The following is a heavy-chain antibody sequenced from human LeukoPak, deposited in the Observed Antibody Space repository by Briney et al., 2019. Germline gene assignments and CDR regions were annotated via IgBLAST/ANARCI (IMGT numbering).Heavy chain of an antibody. V-gene: IGHV4-38-2*02. Sequence: PSETLSLTCTVSGYSISSGYFWSWIRQPPGKGLEWIGRIYTSGSTNYNPSLKSRVTISVDTSKNQFSLKLSSVTAADTAVYYCAREYGSGSYYHLYYYYYYMDVWGKGTTVTISS. J-gene: IGHJ6*03. D-gene: IGHD3-10*01. CDR3: AREYGSGSYYHLYYYYYYMDV. CDR2: IYTSGST. CDR1: GYSISSGYF.